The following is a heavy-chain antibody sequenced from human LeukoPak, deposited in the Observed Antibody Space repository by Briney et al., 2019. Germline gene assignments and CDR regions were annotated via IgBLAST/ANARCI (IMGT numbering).Heavy chain of an antibody. CDR2: ISASGGNT. V-gene: IGHV3-23*01. Sequence: GGSLRLSCATSGFSFSSYAMSWVRQAPGKGLEWVSTISASGGNTYYADSVKGRFTISRDTSKNTLYLQMNSLRAEDTAVYYCAKLYGSSRNLDYWGQGTLVTVSS. CDR3: AKLYGSSRNLDY. J-gene: IGHJ4*02. CDR1: GFSFSSYA. D-gene: IGHD1-14*01.